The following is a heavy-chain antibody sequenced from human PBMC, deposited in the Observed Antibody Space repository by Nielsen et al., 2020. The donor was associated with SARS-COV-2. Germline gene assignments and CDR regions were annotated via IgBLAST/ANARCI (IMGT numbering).Heavy chain of an antibody. D-gene: IGHD4-17*01. CDR2: ISSSGSTI. Sequence: GESLKISCAASGFTFSSYEMNWVRQAPGKGLEWVSYISSSGSTIYYADSVKGRFTISRDNAKNSLYLQMNSLRAEDTAVYYCARDSTSDYGDYGLDYWGQGTLVTVSS. CDR3: ARDSTSDYGDYGLDY. CDR1: GFTFSSYE. V-gene: IGHV3-48*03. J-gene: IGHJ4*02.